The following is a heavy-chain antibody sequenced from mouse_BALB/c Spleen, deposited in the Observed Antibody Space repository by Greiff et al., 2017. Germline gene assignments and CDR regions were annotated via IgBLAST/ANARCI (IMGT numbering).Heavy chain of an antibody. Sequence: EVKLMESGGGLVKPGGSLKLSCAASGFAFSSYDMSWVRQTPEKRLEWVAYISSGGGSTYYPDTVKGRFTISRDNAKNTLYLQMSSLKSEDTAMYYCARHDDYDRYFDVWGAGTTVTVSS. CDR2: ISSGGGST. CDR3: ARHDDYDRYFDV. V-gene: IGHV5-12-1*01. CDR1: GFAFSSYD. D-gene: IGHD2-4*01. J-gene: IGHJ1*01.